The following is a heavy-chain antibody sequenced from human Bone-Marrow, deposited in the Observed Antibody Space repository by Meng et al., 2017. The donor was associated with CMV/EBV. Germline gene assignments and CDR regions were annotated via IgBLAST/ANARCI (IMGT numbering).Heavy chain of an antibody. CDR2: IYHSGST. Sequence: GSLRLSCAVSGGSISSSNWWSWVRQPPGKGLEWIGEIYHSGSTNYNPSLKSRVTISVDKSKNQFSLKLSSVTAADTAVYYCARHIEYYDILTGYHYPLYCDFWGQGNLVTVSS. V-gene: IGHV4-4*02. D-gene: IGHD3-9*01. CDR1: GGSISSSNW. J-gene: IGHJ4*02. CDR3: ARHIEYYDILTGYHYPLYCDF.